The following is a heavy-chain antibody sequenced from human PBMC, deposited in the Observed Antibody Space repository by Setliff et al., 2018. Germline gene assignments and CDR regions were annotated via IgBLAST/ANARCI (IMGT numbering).Heavy chain of an antibody. J-gene: IGHJ5*02. CDR2: INWNGGST. CDR1: GFIFDDYG. Sequence: PGGSLRLSCAASGFIFDDYGMGWVRQVPGKGLEWVSGINWNGGSTSYVDSVQGRFTISRDNAKNSLYLQMNSLRAEDTGVYYCARDVYDFRTGLAAPWGQGTLVTVSS. CDR3: ARDVYDFRTGLAAP. V-gene: IGHV3-20*04. D-gene: IGHD3-3*01.